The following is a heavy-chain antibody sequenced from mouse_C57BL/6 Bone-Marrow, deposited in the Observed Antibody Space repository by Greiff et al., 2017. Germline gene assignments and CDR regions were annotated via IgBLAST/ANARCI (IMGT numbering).Heavy chain of an antibody. Sequence: EVKLMESGGGLVKPGGSLKLSCAASGFTFSSYTMSWVRQTPEKRLEWVATISDGGSYTYYPDNVKGRFTISRDNAKNNLYLQMSHLKSEDTAMYYCARDRGLRRERFAYWGQGTLVTVSA. V-gene: IGHV5-4*01. D-gene: IGHD2-4*01. CDR3: ARDRGLRRERFAY. CDR1: GFTFSSYT. J-gene: IGHJ3*01. CDR2: ISDGGSYT.